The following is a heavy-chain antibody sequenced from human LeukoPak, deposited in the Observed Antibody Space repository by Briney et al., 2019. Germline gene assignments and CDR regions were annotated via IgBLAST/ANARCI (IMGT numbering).Heavy chain of an antibody. D-gene: IGHD6-19*01. CDR2: IYYSGST. Sequence: KSSETLSLTCTVSGGSISSSPYYWGWIRQPPGKGLEWIGNIYYSGSTYYNPSLKTRVTISVDTSKNQFFLKLTSVTAADTAVYYCARHASVDGNWPRPLDYWGQGSLVTVSS. V-gene: IGHV4-39*01. CDR1: GGSISSSPYY. J-gene: IGHJ4*02. CDR3: ARHASVDGNWPRPLDY.